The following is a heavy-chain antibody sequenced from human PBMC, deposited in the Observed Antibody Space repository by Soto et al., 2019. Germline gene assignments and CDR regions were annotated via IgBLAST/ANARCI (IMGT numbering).Heavy chain of an antibody. Sequence: QVQLVQSGAEVKKPGSSVKVSCKASGGTFSSYTISWVRQAPGQGLEWMGRIIPILGIANYAQKFQGRVTITEDKSTSTAYMELSSLRSEDTAVYYCAREYDSSGCLGYWGQGTLVTVSS. CDR1: GGTFSSYT. J-gene: IGHJ4*02. CDR3: AREYDSSGCLGY. V-gene: IGHV1-69*02. D-gene: IGHD3-22*01. CDR2: IIPILGIA.